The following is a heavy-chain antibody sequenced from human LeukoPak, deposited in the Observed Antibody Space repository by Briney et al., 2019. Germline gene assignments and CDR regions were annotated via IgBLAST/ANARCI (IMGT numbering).Heavy chain of an antibody. CDR3: ARDTLHCTNGVCSPGSHFDY. D-gene: IGHD2-8*01. CDR1: GFTFSDYY. CDR2: ISGSGTTI. V-gene: IGHV3-11*04. J-gene: IGHJ4*02. Sequence: GGSLRLSCAASGFTFSDYYMTWIRQAPGKGLEWISYISGSGTTIYYADSVKGRFTVSRDNAKNSLYLQMNSLRAEDTAVYYCARDTLHCTNGVCSPGSHFDYWDQGTLVTVSS.